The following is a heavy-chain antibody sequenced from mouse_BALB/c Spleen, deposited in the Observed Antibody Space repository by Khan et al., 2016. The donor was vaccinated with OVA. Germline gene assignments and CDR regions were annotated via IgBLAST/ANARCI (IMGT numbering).Heavy chain of an antibody. J-gene: IGHJ2*01. CDR1: GFSLTSNG. CDR3: AKLRVFYFDY. V-gene: IGHV2-3*01. Sequence: QMQLEESGPGLVAPSQSLSITCTVSGFSLTSNGVSWVRQPPGKGLEWLGVIWGDGSINYHSVLKSRLSISKDNSKGQVFLKLNSLQTDDTATYYCAKLRVFYFDYWGQSTTLTVSS. CDR2: IWGDGSI.